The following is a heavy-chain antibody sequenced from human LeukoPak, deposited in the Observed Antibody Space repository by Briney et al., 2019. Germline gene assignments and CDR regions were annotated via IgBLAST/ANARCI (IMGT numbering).Heavy chain of an antibody. J-gene: IGHJ4*02. CDR1: GFTFSNAW. CDR3: LCSTNCNGY. CDR2: IKSKASAETT. V-gene: IGHV3-15*01. D-gene: IGHD2-2*01. Sequence: GGSLRLSCVASGFTFSNAWMSWFRQAPERGLEWVGRIKSKASAETTDYAAPVKGRFTISRDDSKNTLYLQMNSLTTEDTGVYHCLCSTNCNGYWGQGTLVTVSS.